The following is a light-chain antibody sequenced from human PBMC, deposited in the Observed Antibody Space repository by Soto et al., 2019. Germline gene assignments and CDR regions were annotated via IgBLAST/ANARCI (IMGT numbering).Light chain of an antibody. CDR3: QQYDSSPRT. CDR1: QSVRSSY. CDR2: GAS. Sequence: EIVLTQSPGTLSLSPGERATLSCRASQSVRSSYLAWYQQKPGQAPRLLISGASSRAADIPDRFSGSGSGTDFTLTINRLEPEDFAVYYCQQYDSSPRTFGQGTKVDIK. V-gene: IGKV3-20*01. J-gene: IGKJ1*01.